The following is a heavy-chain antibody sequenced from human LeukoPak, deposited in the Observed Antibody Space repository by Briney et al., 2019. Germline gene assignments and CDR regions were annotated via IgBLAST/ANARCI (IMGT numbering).Heavy chain of an antibody. Sequence: SETLSLTCTVSGGSISSSSYYWGWIRQPPGKGLEWIGSIYYSGSTYYNPSLKSRVTISVDTPKNQFSLKLSSVTAADMAVYYCARGYYYGSGSSKYNWFDPWGQGTLVTVSS. CDR2: IYYSGST. CDR1: GGSISSSSYY. V-gene: IGHV4-39*07. CDR3: ARGYYYGSGSSKYNWFDP. D-gene: IGHD3-10*01. J-gene: IGHJ5*02.